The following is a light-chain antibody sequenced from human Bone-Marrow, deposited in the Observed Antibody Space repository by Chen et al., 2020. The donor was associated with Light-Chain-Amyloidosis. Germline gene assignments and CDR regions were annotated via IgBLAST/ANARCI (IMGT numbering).Light chain of an antibody. Sequence: QTVVTQEPSFSVSPGETVTLTCGLSSGSVSGSRSPTRYQQTPGQPPRTLIGSTKTRSSVVPDRFSASILGNKAALTITGVQVDDEADYYCVVFLGSGIWEFGGGTKLTVL. J-gene: IGLJ3*02. V-gene: IGLV8-61*01. CDR1: SGSVSGSRS. CDR2: STK. CDR3: VVFLGSGIWE.